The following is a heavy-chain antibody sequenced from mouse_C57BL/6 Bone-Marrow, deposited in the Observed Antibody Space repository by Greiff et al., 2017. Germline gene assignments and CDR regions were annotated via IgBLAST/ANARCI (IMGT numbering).Heavy chain of an antibody. Sequence: QVQLKQPGAELVMPGASVKLSCKASGYTFTSYWMPWVKQRPGQGLEWIGEIYPSGSSTNYNHKFKGKSTLTVDKSSSTAYMQLSSLTSEDSAVYYGARDGSSYNYAMDYWGQGTSVTVSS. D-gene: IGHD1-1*01. CDR1: GYTFTSYW. CDR3: ARDGSSYNYAMDY. V-gene: IGHV1-69*01. J-gene: IGHJ4*01. CDR2: IYPSGSST.